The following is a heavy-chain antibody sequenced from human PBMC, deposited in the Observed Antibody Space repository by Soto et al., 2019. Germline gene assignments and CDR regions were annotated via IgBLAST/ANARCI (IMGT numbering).Heavy chain of an antibody. CDR1: GGSISSSSYY. CDR2: VYYNGFT. J-gene: IGHJ5*02. CDR3: ARMGDFWSGPGELDP. D-gene: IGHD3-3*01. Sequence: QLQLRESSPGLVEPSETLSLTCTVSGGSISSSSYYWAWNRQSPGKGLEWIGSVYYNGFTYYNPSLKSRVTISVDTSKNQFSLKLTSVTAADTAVYYCARMGDFWSGPGELDPWGQGTLVTVSS. V-gene: IGHV4-39*01.